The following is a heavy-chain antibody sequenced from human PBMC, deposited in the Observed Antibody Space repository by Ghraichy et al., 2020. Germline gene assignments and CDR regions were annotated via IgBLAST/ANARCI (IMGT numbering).Heavy chain of an antibody. J-gene: IGHJ4*02. CDR1: GGSISSLY. CDR3: ARGRMSSTRTSLEY. Sequence: SETLSLNCTVSGGSISSLYWSWIRQPPGKGLEWIGYIYYSGSTSYNPFLKSRVAISIDTSKNQFSLNLSSVTAADTAVYYCARGRMSSTRTSLEYWGQGTLVTVSS. CDR2: IYYSGST. D-gene: IGHD6-13*01. V-gene: IGHV4-59*11.